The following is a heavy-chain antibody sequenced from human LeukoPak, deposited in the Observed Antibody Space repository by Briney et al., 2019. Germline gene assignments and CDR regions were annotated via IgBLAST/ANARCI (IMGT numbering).Heavy chain of an antibody. J-gene: IGHJ4*02. V-gene: IGHV4-34*01. CDR1: GGFFSGYY. Sequence: SETLSLTCAVYGGFFSGYYWSWIRQPPGKGLEWIGEINHSGNTNYNPSLKSRVTISVDTSKNQFSLKLSSVTAADTAVYYCARGPYDSSRDWGQGTLVTVSS. CDR2: INHSGNT. CDR3: ARGPYDSSRD. D-gene: IGHD3-22*01.